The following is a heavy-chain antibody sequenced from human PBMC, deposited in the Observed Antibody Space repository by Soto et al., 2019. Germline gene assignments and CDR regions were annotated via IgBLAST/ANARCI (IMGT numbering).Heavy chain of an antibody. V-gene: IGHV1-69*08. CDR3: ARDGHYYYSIDV. J-gene: IGHJ6*03. CDR1: GGTFSSYT. Sequence: QVQLVQSGAEVKKPGSSVKVSCKASGGTFSSYTISWVRQAPGQGLEWMGRIIPILGIANYAQKFQGRVTITADKSTSTAYMELSSLRSEDTAVYYCARDGHYYYSIDVWGKGTTVTVSS. CDR2: IIPILGIA.